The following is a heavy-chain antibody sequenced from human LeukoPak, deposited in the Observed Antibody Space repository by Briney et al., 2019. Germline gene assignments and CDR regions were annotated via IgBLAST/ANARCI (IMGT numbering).Heavy chain of an antibody. CDR3: ARDLGSRWSFYAY. D-gene: IGHD6-13*01. CDR1: GFTFSSYS. Sequence: PGGSLRLSCAASGFTFSSYSMNWVRQAPGKGLEWVSSISSSGNYIYYADSLKGRFTISRDNAKNSLYLQMNSLRAEDTAVYYCARDLGSRWSFYAYWGQGTLVTVSS. CDR2: ISSSGNYI. J-gene: IGHJ4*02. V-gene: IGHV3-21*01.